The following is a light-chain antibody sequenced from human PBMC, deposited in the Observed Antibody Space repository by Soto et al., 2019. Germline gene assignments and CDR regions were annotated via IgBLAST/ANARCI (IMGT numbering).Light chain of an antibody. J-gene: IGLJ1*01. CDR2: GNS. V-gene: IGLV1-40*01. Sequence: QSVLTQPPSVSGAPGQRVTISCTGSSSNIGAGYDVHWYQQLPGTAPKLLSYGNSNRPSGVPDRFSGSTSGTSASLASTGLQAEDEADYYCQSYDSSRSYVFGPGTKLTVL. CDR3: QSYDSSRSYV. CDR1: SSNIGAGYD.